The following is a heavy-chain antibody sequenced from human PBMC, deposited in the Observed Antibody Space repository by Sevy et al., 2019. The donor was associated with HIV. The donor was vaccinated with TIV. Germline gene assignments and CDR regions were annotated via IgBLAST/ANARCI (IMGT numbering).Heavy chain of an antibody. CDR2: INPDSGGP. J-gene: IGHJ4*02. V-gene: IGHV1-2*02. CDR3: VRDGRDGYFDY. Sequence: ASVKVSCKASGYTFTGYYMHWVRQAPGQGLEWMGWINPDSGGPNYALKFQGRVTLTRDTSISTAYMELSRLKSDDTAVYYCVRDGRDGYFDYWAQGTLVTVSS. CDR1: GYTFTGYY.